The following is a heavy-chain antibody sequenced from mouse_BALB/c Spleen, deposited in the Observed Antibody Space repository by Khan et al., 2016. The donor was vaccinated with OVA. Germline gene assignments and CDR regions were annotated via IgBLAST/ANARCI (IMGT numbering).Heavy chain of an antibody. CDR3: ARRGYDYGRGALFAY. D-gene: IGHD2-4*01. CDR2: IWSAGST. V-gene: IGHV2-2*02. J-gene: IGHJ3*01. Sequence: QVQLQQPGPGLVQPSQSLSITCTVSGFSLTNYSVHWVRQSPGKDLEWLGVIWSAGSTDYNAAFISRLTIRKDNSRSQVFFKMNSLQPNDTAIYYCARRGYDYGRGALFAYWGQGTLVTVSA. CDR1: GFSLTNYS.